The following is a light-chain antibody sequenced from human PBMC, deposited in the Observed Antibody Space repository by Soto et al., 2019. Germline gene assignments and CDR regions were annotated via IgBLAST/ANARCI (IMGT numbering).Light chain of an antibody. Sequence: QSVLTQPASVSGSPGQSITISCTGTSSDVGGYNYVSWYQQHPGKAPKLMIYDVSNRPSGVSNRFSGSKSGNTASLTISGXXXXXXXXXXCSSYTSSSTYVVFGGGTKVT. J-gene: IGLJ2*01. V-gene: IGLV2-14*01. CDR1: SSDVGGYNY. CDR3: SSYTSSSTYVV. CDR2: DVS.